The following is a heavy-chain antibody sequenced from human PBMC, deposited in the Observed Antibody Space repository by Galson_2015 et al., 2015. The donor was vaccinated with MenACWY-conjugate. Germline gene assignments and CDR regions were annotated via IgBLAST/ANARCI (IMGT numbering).Heavy chain of an antibody. Sequence: SLRLSCAASGFTFSSYSMNWVRQAPGKGLEWVSSISSSSSYIYYADSVKGRFTISRDNAKNSLYLQMNSPRDEDTAVYYCARVGTAVFPSSYEPHFDYWGQGTLVTVSS. J-gene: IGHJ4*02. D-gene: IGHD3-10*01. CDR2: ISSSSSYI. CDR3: ARVGTAVFPSSYEPHFDY. V-gene: IGHV3-21*01. CDR1: GFTFSSYS.